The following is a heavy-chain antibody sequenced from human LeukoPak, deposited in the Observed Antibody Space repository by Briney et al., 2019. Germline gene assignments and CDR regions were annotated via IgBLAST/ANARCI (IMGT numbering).Heavy chain of an antibody. Sequence: SQTLSLTCTVSGGSISSGDYYWSWIRQPPGKGLEWIGYIYYRGSTYYNPSLKSRVTISVDTSKNQFSLKLSSVTAADTAVYYCARYCSSTSCYTGSFDYWGQGTLVTVSS. CDR1: GGSISSGDYY. V-gene: IGHV4-30-4*08. CDR2: IYYRGST. CDR3: ARYCSSTSCYTGSFDY. D-gene: IGHD2-2*02. J-gene: IGHJ4*02.